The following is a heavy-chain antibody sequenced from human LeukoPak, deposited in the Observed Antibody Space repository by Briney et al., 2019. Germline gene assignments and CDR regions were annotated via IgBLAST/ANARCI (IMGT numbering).Heavy chain of an antibody. CDR2: IKQDGSEK. D-gene: IGHD3-10*01. V-gene: IGHV3-7*01. J-gene: IGHJ4*02. Sequence: GGSLRHSCAASGFTFSSYWMSWVRQAPGKGLEWVANIKQDGSEKYYVDSVKGRFTISRDNAKNSLYLQMNSLRAEDTAVYYCARQYAGSLLWFGEHFDYWGQGTLVTVSS. CDR3: ARQYAGSLLWFGEHFDY. CDR1: GFTFSSYW.